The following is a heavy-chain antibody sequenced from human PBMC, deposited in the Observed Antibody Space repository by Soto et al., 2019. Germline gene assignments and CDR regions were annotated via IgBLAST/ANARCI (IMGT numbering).Heavy chain of an antibody. CDR3: AKDTVAGTHDSAFDI. Sequence: GGSLRLSCAASGFTFDDYAMHWVRQAPGKGLEWVSGISWNSGSIGYADSVKGRFTISRDNAKNSLYLQMNSLRAEDTALYYCAKDTVAGTHDSAFDIWGQGTMVIVSS. V-gene: IGHV3-9*01. J-gene: IGHJ3*02. D-gene: IGHD6-19*01. CDR2: ISWNSGSI. CDR1: GFTFDDYA.